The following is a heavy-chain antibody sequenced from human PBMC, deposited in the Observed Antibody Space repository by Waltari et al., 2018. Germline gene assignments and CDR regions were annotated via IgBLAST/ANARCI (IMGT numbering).Heavy chain of an antibody. J-gene: IGHJ4*02. CDR2: IYHSGGT. CDR3: ARQTAAAGPFDY. D-gene: IGHD6-13*01. CDR1: GYSISSGYY. V-gene: IGHV4-38-2*01. Sequence: QVQLQESGPGLVKPSETLSLTCAVSGYSISSGYYWGWIRQPPGKGLEWIGSIYHSGGTYYNPSLKSRVTISVDTSKNQFSLKLSSVTAADTAVYYCARQTAAAGPFDYWGQGTLVTVSS.